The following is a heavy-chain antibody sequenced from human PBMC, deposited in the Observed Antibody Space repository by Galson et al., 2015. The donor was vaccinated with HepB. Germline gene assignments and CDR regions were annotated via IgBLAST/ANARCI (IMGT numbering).Heavy chain of an antibody. V-gene: IGHV3-33*08. CDR2: IWYDGSNK. CDR1: GFTFSSYG. Sequence: SLRLSCAASGFTFSSYGMHWVRQAPGKGLEWVAVIWYDGSNKYYADSVKGRFTISRDNSKNTLYLQMNSLRAEDTAVYYCASLMGSSWYNGMDVWGQGTTVTVSS. D-gene: IGHD6-13*01. CDR3: ASLMGSSWYNGMDV. J-gene: IGHJ6*02.